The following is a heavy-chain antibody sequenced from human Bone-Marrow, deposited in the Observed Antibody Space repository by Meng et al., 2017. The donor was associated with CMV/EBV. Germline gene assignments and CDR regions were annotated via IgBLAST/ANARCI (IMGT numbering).Heavy chain of an antibody. Sequence: GPLRLSCSVSGDSISSSSYYWAWIRQPPGKGLEWIGSIYYSGSTYYNPSLKSRVTMSRDTSKNQLTLQLTSLTAADTAVYFCAREPTYNAAGNWFDPWGLGILVTVSS. V-gene: IGHV4-39*06. CDR3: AREPTYNAAGNWFDP. J-gene: IGHJ5*02. CDR2: IYYSGST. CDR1: GDSISSSSYY. D-gene: IGHD1-14*01.